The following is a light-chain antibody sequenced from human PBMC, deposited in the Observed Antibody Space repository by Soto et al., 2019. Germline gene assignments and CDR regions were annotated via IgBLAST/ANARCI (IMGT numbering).Light chain of an antibody. CDR3: QQRSNWPPF. J-gene: IGKJ5*01. CDR2: GAS. CDR1: QSVSSSY. Sequence: EIVLTQSPGTLSLSPGERATLSCRASQSVSSSYLAWYQQKPGQAPRLLIYGASSRATGVPDRFSGSGSGTDFTLTISSLEPEDFAVYYCQQRSNWPPFFGQGTRLEI. V-gene: IGKV3D-20*02.